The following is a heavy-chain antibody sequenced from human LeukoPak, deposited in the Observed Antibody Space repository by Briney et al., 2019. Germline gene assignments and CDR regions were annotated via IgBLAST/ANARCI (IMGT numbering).Heavy chain of an antibody. J-gene: IGHJ4*02. CDR2: ISSRSGNM. D-gene: IGHD2-21*02. CDR1: GFTLNTYS. CDR3: ATGDSHY. Sequence: PGGSLRLSCAASGFTLNTYSMDWVRQAPGKGLEWVSSISSRSGNMYYADSVKGRFTISRDNARNSVFLQMNSLRVEDTAVYYCATGDSHYWGQGTLVTVSS. V-gene: IGHV3-21*01.